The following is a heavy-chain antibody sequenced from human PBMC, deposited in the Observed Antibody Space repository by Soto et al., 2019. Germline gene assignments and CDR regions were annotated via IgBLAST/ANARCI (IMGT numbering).Heavy chain of an antibody. V-gene: IGHV5-51*01. CDR1: GYSFTSYW. CDR2: IYPGDSDT. Sequence: PGESLKISCKGSGYSFTSYWIGWVRQMLGKGLEWMGIIYPGDSDTRYSPSFQGQVTISADKSISTAYLQWSSLKASDTAMYICMRSRLMYYDFWSGYYLDRFDPWGQGTLVTVSS. CDR3: MRSRLMYYDFWSGYYLDRFDP. J-gene: IGHJ5*02. D-gene: IGHD3-3*01.